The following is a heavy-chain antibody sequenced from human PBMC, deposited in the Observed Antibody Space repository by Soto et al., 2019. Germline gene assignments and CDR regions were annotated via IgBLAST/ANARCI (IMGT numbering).Heavy chain of an antibody. CDR1: GFTFSSYS. CDR2: ISSSSSTI. V-gene: IGHV3-48*01. J-gene: IGHJ5*02. Sequence: EVQLVESGGGLVQPGGSLRLSCAASGFTFSSYSMNWVRQAPGKGLEWVSYISSSSSTIYYADSVKGRLTISRDTAKNSLYLQMSSLRAEDTAVYYCARHPERIAQIGWFDPWGQGTLVTVSS. CDR3: ARHPERIAQIGWFDP. D-gene: IGHD6-13*01.